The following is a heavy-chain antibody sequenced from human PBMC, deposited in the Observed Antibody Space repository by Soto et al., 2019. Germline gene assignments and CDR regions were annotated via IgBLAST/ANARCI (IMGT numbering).Heavy chain of an antibody. Sequence: EVQLVESGGGLVQPGGSLRLSCAASGFTFSSYWMSWVRQAPGKGLEWVANIKQDGSEKYYVDSVKGRFTISRDNAKNSLYLQMNSLRAKDTAGYYCASPLETVTHLGGWYFDLWGRGTLVTVSS. V-gene: IGHV3-7*01. J-gene: IGHJ2*01. CDR2: IKQDGSEK. D-gene: IGHD4-17*01. CDR3: ASPLETVTHLGGWYFDL. CDR1: GFTFSSYW.